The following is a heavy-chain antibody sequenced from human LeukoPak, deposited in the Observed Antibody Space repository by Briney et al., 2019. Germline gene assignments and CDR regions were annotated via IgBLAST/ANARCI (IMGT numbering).Heavy chain of an antibody. V-gene: IGHV4-39*01. CDR1: GGSISSSNHH. CDR3: Y. CDR2: IYYSGST. J-gene: IGHJ4*02. Sequence: SETLSLTCTVSGGSISSSNHHWDWIRQPPGKGLEWIGNIYYSGSTYYNPSLKSRVTISVDTSGNHFSLRLSSVTAADTAVYYDYWGQGTLVTVSS.